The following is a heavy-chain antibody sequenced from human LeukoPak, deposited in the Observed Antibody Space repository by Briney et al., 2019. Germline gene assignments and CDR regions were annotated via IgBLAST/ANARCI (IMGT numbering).Heavy chain of an antibody. CDR2: ISSRSGYM. Sequence: GGSLRLSCAGSGFTFSSYSMNWVRQAPGKGLEWVSSISSRSGYMYYADSAKGRFTISRDNVENSLYLQMNSLRAEDTAVYYCAREPSGWYLDYWGQGTLVTVSS. J-gene: IGHJ4*02. CDR1: GFTFSSYS. V-gene: IGHV3-21*01. CDR3: AREPSGWYLDY. D-gene: IGHD6-19*01.